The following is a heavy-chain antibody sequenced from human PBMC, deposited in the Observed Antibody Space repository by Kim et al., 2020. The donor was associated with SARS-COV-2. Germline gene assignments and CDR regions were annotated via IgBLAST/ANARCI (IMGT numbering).Heavy chain of an antibody. CDR1: GFTFSSYS. D-gene: IGHD6-13*01. Sequence: GGSLRLSCAASGFTFSSYSMNWVRQAPGKGLEWVSSISSSSSYIYYADSVKGRFTISRDNAKNSLYLQMNSLRAEDTAVYYCARDGSVGLAAAGTYYYYYGMDVWGQGTTVTVSS. CDR2: ISSSSSYI. V-gene: IGHV3-21*01. CDR3: ARDGSVGLAAAGTYYYYYGMDV. J-gene: IGHJ6*02.